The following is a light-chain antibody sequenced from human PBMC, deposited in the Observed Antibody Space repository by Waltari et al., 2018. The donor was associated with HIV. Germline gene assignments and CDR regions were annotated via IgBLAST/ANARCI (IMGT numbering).Light chain of an antibody. CDR2: DVS. Sequence: QSALTQPASVSGSPGQSITISCTGTSSDVGGYNYVSWYQQHPGKAPKLMIYDVSNRPSGVVNRFAGAKSGNTASLTISGIHAEDEADYYCSSYTSSSTLYVFGTGTKVTVL. CDR3: SSYTSSSTLYV. CDR1: SSDVGGYNY. J-gene: IGLJ1*01. V-gene: IGLV2-14*01.